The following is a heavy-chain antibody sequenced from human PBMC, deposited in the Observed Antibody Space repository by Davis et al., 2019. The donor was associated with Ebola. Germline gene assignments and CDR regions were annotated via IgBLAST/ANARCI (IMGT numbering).Heavy chain of an antibody. D-gene: IGHD6-6*01. CDR3: ARDPGSSSRYYYYGMDV. J-gene: IGHJ6*02. V-gene: IGHV3-23*01. CDR1: GFTFSSYA. CDR2: ISGSGGSI. Sequence: GGSLRLSCAASGFTFSSYAMSWVRQAPGKGLEWVSAISGSGGSIYYADSVKGRFTISRDNAKNSLYLQMNSLRAEDTAVYYCARDPGSSSRYYYYGMDVWGQGTTVTVSS.